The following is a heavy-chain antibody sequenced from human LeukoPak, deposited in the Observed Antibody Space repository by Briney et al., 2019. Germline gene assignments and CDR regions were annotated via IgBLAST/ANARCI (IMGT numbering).Heavy chain of an antibody. D-gene: IGHD1-1*01. Sequence: ASVKVSCKVSGYTLTELSMHWVRQAPGKGLEWMGGFDPEDGETIYAQKSQGRVTMTEDTSTDTAYMELSSLRSEDTAVYYCARGVQLDSGSWFDPWGQGTLVTVSS. CDR2: FDPEDGET. CDR3: ARGVQLDSGSWFDP. V-gene: IGHV1-24*01. J-gene: IGHJ5*02. CDR1: GYTLTELS.